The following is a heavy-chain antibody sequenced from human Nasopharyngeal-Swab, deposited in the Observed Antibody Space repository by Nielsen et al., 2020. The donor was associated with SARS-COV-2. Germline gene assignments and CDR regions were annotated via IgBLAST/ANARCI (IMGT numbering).Heavy chain of an antibody. CDR2: IYYSGST. J-gene: IGHJ5*02. CDR3: ARSLGYCSSCSLFDP. CDR1: GGSISSGGYY. Sequence: SETLSLTCTVSGGSISSGGYYWSWIRQHPGKGLEWIGYIYYSGSTYYNPSLKSRVTISVDTSKNQFSLKLSSVTAADTAVYYCARSLGYCSSCSLFDPWGQGTLVTVSS. D-gene: IGHD2-2*01. V-gene: IGHV4-31*03.